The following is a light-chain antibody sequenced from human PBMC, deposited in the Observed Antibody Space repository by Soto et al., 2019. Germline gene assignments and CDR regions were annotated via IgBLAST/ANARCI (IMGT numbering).Light chain of an antibody. J-gene: IGLJ2*01. Sequence: QSALTQPASVSGFPGQAITISCTGTSSDVGSYKFVSWYQQHPVKAPKLMIYEGSKRPSGVSNRFSGSKSGTTPSLTTSGVQAEHEADYYCCSYAGSSTLVLGGSTKVTVL. CDR3: CSYAGSSTLV. V-gene: IGLV2-23*01. CDR2: EGS. CDR1: SSDVGSYKF.